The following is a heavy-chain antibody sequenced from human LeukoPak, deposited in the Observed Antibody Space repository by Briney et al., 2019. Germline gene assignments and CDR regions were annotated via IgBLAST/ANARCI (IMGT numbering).Heavy chain of an antibody. D-gene: IGHD5-18*01. CDR1: GGTFSSYA. J-gene: IGHJ6*03. CDR2: IIPIFGTA. CDR3: ARPRGKIQLWRGVPYYYYYYYMDV. Sequence: VASVKVSCKASGGTFSSYAISWVRQAPGQGLDWMGGIIPIFGTANYAQKFQGRVTITTDESTSTAYMELSSLRSEDTAVYYCARPRGKIQLWRGVPYYYYYYYMDVWGKGTTVTVSS. V-gene: IGHV1-69*05.